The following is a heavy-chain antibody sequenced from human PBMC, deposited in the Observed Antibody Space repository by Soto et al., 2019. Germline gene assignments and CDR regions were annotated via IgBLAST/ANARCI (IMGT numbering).Heavy chain of an antibody. V-gene: IGHV4-34*01. Sequence: SETLSLTCAVYGGSFSGYYWSWIRQPPGKGLEWIGSIYYSGSTYYNPSLKSRVTISVDTSKNQFSLKLSSVTAADTAVYYCARLELSKYNWFDPWGQGTLVTVSS. CDR3: ARLELSKYNWFDP. CDR1: GGSFSGYY. CDR2: IYYSGST. J-gene: IGHJ5*02. D-gene: IGHD1-7*01.